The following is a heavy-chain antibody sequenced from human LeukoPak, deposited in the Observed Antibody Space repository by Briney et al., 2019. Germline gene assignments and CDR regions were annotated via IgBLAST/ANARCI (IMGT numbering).Heavy chain of an antibody. V-gene: IGHV3-33*01. CDR2: IWHDGSNK. CDR3: ARDRRGYCSSTSCYTFGY. D-gene: IGHD2-2*02. CDR1: GFTFSSYG. Sequence: PGRSLRLSCAASGFTFSSYGMHWIRQAPGKGLEWVAVIWHDGSNKYNADSVKGRFTISRDNSKNTLYLQMNSLRAEDTAVYYCARDRRGYCSSTSCYTFGYWGQGTLVTVSS. J-gene: IGHJ4*02.